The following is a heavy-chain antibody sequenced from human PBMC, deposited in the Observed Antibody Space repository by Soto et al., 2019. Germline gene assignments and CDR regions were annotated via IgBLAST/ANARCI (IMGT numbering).Heavy chain of an antibody. V-gene: IGHV3-11*05. CDR3: ARSTPELASDY. D-gene: IGHD3-10*01. Sequence: QVQLVESGGGLVKPGGSLRLSCAASGFTFSDYYMSWIRQAPGKGLEWVSYISSSSSYTNYADSVKGRFTISRDNAKNSLYLQMNSLRAEDTDVYYCARSTPELASDYWGQGTLVTVSS. CDR2: ISSSSSYT. CDR1: GFTFSDYY. J-gene: IGHJ4*02.